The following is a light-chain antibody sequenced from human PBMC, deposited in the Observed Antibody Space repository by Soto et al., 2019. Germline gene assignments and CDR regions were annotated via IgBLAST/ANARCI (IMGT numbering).Light chain of an antibody. CDR2: GPS. CDR3: QQYTHWPVWT. V-gene: IGKV3-15*01. CDR1: QSISTN. Sequence: EIVLTQSPATLSVSPGEGVTLSCRASQSISTNLAWYQQQPGQAPKLLIYGPSTRATGVPARFSGSGSGTEFTLTISSLHSEDFAIYYCQQYTHWPVWTFGQGTKVEIK. J-gene: IGKJ1*01.